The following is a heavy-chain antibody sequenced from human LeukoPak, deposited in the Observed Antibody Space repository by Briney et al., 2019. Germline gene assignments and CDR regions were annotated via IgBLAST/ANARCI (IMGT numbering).Heavy chain of an antibody. CDR2: IWNDGSNE. CDR3: VREGEYYDILTGYSSYYGMDV. Sequence: GRSLTLSCAASGFTFSSHGMHWVRQAPGKGLEWVAVIWNDGSNEYYADSAKGRFTISRDNSKNTLYLQMNSLRAEDTAVYYCVREGEYYDILTGYSSYYGMDVWGQGTTVTVSS. D-gene: IGHD3-9*01. J-gene: IGHJ6*02. CDR1: GFTFSSHG. V-gene: IGHV3-33*01.